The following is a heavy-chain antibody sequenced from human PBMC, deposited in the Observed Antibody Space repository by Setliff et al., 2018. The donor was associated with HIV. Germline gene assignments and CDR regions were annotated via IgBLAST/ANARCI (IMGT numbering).Heavy chain of an antibody. Sequence: SETLSLTCTVSGGSISSGIYYWSWIRQPAGKGLEWIGRIYTSGSTNYNPSLKSRVTISVDTSKNQFSLKLSSVTAAYTAVYYCARGEYYFDYWGQGTLVTVSS. CDR2: IYTSGST. CDR3: ARGEYYFDY. V-gene: IGHV4-61*02. J-gene: IGHJ4*02. CDR1: GGSISSGIYY.